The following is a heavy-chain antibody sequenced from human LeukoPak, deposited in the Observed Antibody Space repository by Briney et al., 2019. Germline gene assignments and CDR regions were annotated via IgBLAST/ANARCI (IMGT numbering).Heavy chain of an antibody. CDR1: GFTFSSYS. CDR2: ISSSSSYI. D-gene: IGHD3-22*01. J-gene: IGHJ6*02. V-gene: IGHV3-21*01. Sequence: GGSLRLSCAASGFTFSSYSMNWVRQAQGKGLEGVSSISSSSSYIYYADSVKGRFTIPRDNDKNSLYLQMNSLRAEDTAVYYCATSLLRRPYYYGMDVWGQGTTVTVSS. CDR3: ATSLLRRPYYYGMDV.